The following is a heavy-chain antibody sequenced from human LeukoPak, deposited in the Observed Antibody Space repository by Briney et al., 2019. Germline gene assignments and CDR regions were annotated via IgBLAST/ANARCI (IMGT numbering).Heavy chain of an antibody. CDR3: ARGHRAAAGEAFDI. J-gene: IGHJ3*02. D-gene: IGHD6-13*01. Sequence: GGSLRLSCAASGFTFSSYDMHWVRQATGKGLEWVSAIGTAGDTYYPGSVKGRFTISRENAKNSLYLQMNSLRAGDTAVYYCARGHRAAAGEAFDIWGQGTMVTVSS. CDR1: GFTFSSYD. V-gene: IGHV3-13*01. CDR2: IGTAGDT.